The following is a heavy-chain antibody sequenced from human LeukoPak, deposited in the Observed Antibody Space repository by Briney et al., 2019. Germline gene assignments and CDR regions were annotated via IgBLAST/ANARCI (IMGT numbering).Heavy chain of an antibody. CDR1: GFTFNNYG. CDR2: ISYDGSNK. CDR3: ARDFEDVGYFDY. D-gene: IGHD3-9*01. V-gene: IGHV3-30-3*01. J-gene: IGHJ4*02. Sequence: GGSLRLSCAASGFTFNNYGMHWVRQAPGKGLEWVAVISYDGSNKYYADSVKGRFTISRDNSKNTLYLQMNSLRAEDTAVYYCARDFEDVGYFDYWGQGTLVTVSS.